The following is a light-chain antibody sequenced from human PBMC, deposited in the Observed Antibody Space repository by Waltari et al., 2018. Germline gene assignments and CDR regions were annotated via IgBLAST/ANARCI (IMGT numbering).Light chain of an antibody. Sequence: DIQMTQSPSSLSASVGEGVTITCRASQNINIYLNWYHQKPEKAPKLLINAVSSLQGGVPTRFSGSGSGTEFTLTIRGLQPEDFGTYYCQQTHSTPPTFGQGTKVEIK. CDR2: AVS. J-gene: IGKJ1*01. CDR3: QQTHSTPPT. V-gene: IGKV1-39*01. CDR1: QNINIY.